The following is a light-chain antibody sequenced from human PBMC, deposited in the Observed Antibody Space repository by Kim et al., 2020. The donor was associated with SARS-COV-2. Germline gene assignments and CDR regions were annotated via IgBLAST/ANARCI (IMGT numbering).Light chain of an antibody. CDR1: QDIRSD. J-gene: IGKJ1*01. V-gene: IGKV1-16*01. CDR3: HHYASYPRT. Sequence: ASVGDRVTITCRASQDIRSDLAWFQQRPGRAPKSLIYAASSLQSGAPSRFSGGGSGTEFTLTIISLQPEDSATYYCHHYASYPRTFGQGTKVDIK. CDR2: AAS.